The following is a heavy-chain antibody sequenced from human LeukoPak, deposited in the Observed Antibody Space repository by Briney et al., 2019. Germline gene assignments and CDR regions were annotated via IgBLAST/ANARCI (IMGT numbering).Heavy chain of an antibody. Sequence: GGSLRLSCAASGFTFSSDSMNWVRQAPGKGLEWVSSISSSSSYIYYADSVKGRFTISRDNAKNSLYLQMNSLRAEDTAVYYCARDTYGSGSYSGYWGQGTLVTVSS. CDR1: GFTFSSDS. CDR3: ARDTYGSGSYSGY. V-gene: IGHV3-21*01. CDR2: ISSSSSYI. D-gene: IGHD3-10*01. J-gene: IGHJ4*02.